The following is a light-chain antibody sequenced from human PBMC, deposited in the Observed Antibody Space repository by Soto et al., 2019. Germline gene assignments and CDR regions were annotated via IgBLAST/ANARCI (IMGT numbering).Light chain of an antibody. Sequence: ELVMTQSPPTLSVSPGETATLSCRTSQSVNRNLAWYQQRPGQVPRLLVFGASTRVTGIPDRFSGSGSGTDFSLTINSLQSEDLAVYYCQEYNDWPRCTFGPGTEVDI. CDR3: QEYNDWPRCT. CDR1: QSVNRN. CDR2: GAS. J-gene: IGKJ2*02. V-gene: IGKV3D-15*01.